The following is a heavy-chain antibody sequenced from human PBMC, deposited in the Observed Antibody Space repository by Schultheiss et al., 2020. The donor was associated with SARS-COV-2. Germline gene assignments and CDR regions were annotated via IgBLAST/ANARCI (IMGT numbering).Heavy chain of an antibody. CDR2: ISAYNGNT. CDR3: VREGAAAAGPYFDY. D-gene: IGHD6-13*01. CDR1: GYTFTSYG. Sequence: ASVKVSCKASGYTFTSYGISWVRQAPGQGLEWMGWISAYNGNTNYAQKLQGRVTMTTDTSTSTAYMELRSLRSEDMVVYSCVREGAAAAGPYFDYWGQGTLVTVSS. V-gene: IGHV1-18*03. J-gene: IGHJ4*02.